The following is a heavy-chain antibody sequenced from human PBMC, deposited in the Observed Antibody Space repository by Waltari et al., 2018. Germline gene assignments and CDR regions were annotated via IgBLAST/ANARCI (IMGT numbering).Heavy chain of an antibody. CDR2: FDPEHGET. J-gene: IGHJ4*02. CDR1: GYTLTEFS. V-gene: IGHV1-24*01. CDR3: ATGVADY. D-gene: IGHD2-15*01. Sequence: QVQLVQSGAAVKKPGASVKVSCKVSGYTLTEFSMHWVRPAPGKRLEWMGGFDPEHGETSYVQNCQGRVTMTEDTSTDTAEMESSSLRAEDTAAYYRATGVADYWGQGTRVTVSS.